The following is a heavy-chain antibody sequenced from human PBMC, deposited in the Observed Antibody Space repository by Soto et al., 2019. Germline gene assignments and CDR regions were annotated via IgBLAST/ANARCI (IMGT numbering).Heavy chain of an antibody. CDR2: VSIGGST. Sequence: DVQLLESGGGLVQPEGSLRLSCEASGFTFSSYAMGWVRQGPGKGLEWVAVVSIGGSTHYADSVRGRFTISRDNSKNTLSLQINILTVEDTDLYFCAKSRGAGGNFDYWGQLSLVTGYS. CDR1: GFTFSSYA. J-gene: IGHJ4*02. CDR3: AKSRGAGGNFDY. D-gene: IGHD1-26*01. V-gene: IGHV3-23*01.